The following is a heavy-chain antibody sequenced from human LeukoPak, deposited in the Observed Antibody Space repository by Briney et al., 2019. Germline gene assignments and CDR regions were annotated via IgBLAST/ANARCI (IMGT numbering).Heavy chain of an antibody. CDR1: GDSIRTYY. D-gene: IGHD1-1*01. V-gene: IGHV4-59*01. CDR2: IIDTGST. Sequence: SETLSLTCSVSGDSIRTYYWSWIRQPPGKGLEWIGYIIDTGSTNYKPSLKTRLTMSVDVSKNQISLKLSSVTAADTAVYYCARSSLTRGWFDPWGQGTLVTVSS. J-gene: IGHJ5*02. CDR3: ARSSLTRGWFDP.